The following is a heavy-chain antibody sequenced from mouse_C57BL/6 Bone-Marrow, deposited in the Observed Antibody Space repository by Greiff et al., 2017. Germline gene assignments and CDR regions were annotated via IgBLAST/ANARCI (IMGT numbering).Heavy chain of an antibody. CDR3: ATLVNWYFDV. CDR2: IYPGDGDT. CDR1: GYAFSSSW. D-gene: IGHD2-2*01. J-gene: IGHJ1*03. V-gene: IGHV1-82*01. Sequence: QVQLQQSGPELVKPGASVKISCKASGYAFSSSWMNWVKQRPGKGLEWIGRIYPGDGDTNYNGKFKGKATLTADKSSSTAYMQLSSLTSEDSAVYFCATLVNWYFDVWGTGTTVTVSS.